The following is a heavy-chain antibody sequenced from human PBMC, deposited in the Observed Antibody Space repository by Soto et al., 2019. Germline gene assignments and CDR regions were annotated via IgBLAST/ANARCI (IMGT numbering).Heavy chain of an antibody. D-gene: IGHD4-4*01. CDR3: ATGSVDDYNS. J-gene: IGHJ5*01. Sequence: QVQLVQSGAEVKKPGSSVRVSCKAPGGTFNTQTISWVRQAPGQGLECIGRIIPMLSVTNYAQKFKGRVTITADKSTRRAYKALSSLRSDDPAVYYCATGSVDDYNSCGDGSLVTVSS. CDR2: IIPMLSVT. CDR1: GGTFNTQT. V-gene: IGHV1-69*02.